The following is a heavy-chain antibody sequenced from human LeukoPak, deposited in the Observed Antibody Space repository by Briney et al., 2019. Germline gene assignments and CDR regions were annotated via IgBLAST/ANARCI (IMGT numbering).Heavy chain of an antibody. CDR2: ISGSGRST. Sequence: GRSLRPSRAASGFTFSSYAMSWVRQAPGQGLEWVSVISGSGRSTYYAASVTGRFTIYRENSKNALYLQMNGLRAEDTAVYYCAKCCSGGSCYNPSLPSRTSSYYFDYWGQGTLVTVSS. CDR1: GFTFSSYA. V-gene: IGHV3-23*01. J-gene: IGHJ4*02. CDR3: AKCCSGGSCYNPSLPSRTSSYYFDY. D-gene: IGHD2-15*01.